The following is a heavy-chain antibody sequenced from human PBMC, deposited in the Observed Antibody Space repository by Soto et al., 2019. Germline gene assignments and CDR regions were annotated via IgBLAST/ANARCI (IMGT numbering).Heavy chain of an antibody. CDR3: ARAWGIAAATDY. J-gene: IGHJ4*02. D-gene: IGHD6-13*01. Sequence: ASVKVSCKASGYTFTGYYMHWVRQAPGQGLEWMGIINPSGGSTSYAQKFQGRVTMTRDTSTSTVYMELSSLRSEVTAVYYCARAWGIAAATDYWGQGTLVTVSS. CDR2: INPSGGST. V-gene: IGHV1-46*03. CDR1: GYTFTGYY.